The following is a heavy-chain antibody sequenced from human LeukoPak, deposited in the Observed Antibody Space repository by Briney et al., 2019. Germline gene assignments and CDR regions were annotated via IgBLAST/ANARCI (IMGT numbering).Heavy chain of an antibody. Sequence: PGGSLRLSCAASGFIFRDYWMTWVRQAPGKGLEWVANINKDGSEKYYVDSVKGRFTISRDNAKNSLHLQMNSLRGDDTALYFCVRFPTAFDYWGQGSLVTVSS. CDR3: VRFPTAFDY. CDR2: INKDGSEK. CDR1: GFIFRDYW. J-gene: IGHJ4*02. V-gene: IGHV3-7*05. D-gene: IGHD4-17*01.